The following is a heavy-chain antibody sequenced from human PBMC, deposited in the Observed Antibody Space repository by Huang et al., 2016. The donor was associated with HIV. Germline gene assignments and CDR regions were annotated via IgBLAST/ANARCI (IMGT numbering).Heavy chain of an antibody. CDR3: ATSTPMLGESGGWSGKVVITENVPYVD. Sequence: QVHLVQSGAEVKKPGSSVKVSCKASGNSFTSLPINWVRQAPGQGLEWMGGLVPMLGSASYEMKVRGRVTISADESTSTSYMELSSLRSDDTAVYYCATSTPMLGESGGWSGKVVITENVPYVDWGQGTLVTVSS. CDR1: GNSFTSLP. CDR2: LVPMLGSA. D-gene: IGHD3-22*01. V-gene: IGHV1-69*01. J-gene: IGHJ4*02.